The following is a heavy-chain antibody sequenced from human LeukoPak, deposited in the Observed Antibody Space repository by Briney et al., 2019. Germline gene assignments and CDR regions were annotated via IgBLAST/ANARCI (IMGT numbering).Heavy chain of an antibody. D-gene: IGHD5-12*01. CDR2: INPNSGGT. V-gene: IGHV1-2*02. J-gene: IGHJ6*02. CDR3: ARVGYSGYGAYYYYGMDV. Sequence: ASVKVSCKASGYTFTGYYMHWVRQAPGQGLEWMGWINPNSGGTNYAQKFQGRVTMTRDTSISTAYMELSRLRSEDTAVYYCARVGYSGYGAYYYYGMDVWGQGTTVTVSS. CDR1: GYTFTGYY.